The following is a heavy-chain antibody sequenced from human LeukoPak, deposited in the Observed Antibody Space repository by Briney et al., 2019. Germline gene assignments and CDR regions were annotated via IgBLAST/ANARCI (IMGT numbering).Heavy chain of an antibody. V-gene: IGHV4-61*01. CDR2: VFHSGGT. D-gene: IGHD3-22*01. J-gene: IGHJ3*02. CDR1: GGSISSGSYY. Sequence: SETLSLTCTVSGGSISSGSYYWSWIRQPPGKGLEWIGHVFHSGGTNYNPSLKSRVTISVDTSKNQFSLKLSSVTAADTAVYYCARHLDSSGYDAFDIWGQGTMVTVSS. CDR3: ARHLDSSGYDAFDI.